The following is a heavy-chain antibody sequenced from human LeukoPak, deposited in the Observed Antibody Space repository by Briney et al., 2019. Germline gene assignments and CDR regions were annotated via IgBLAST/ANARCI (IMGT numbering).Heavy chain of an antibody. CDR3: GKEGGA. CDR2: IGGRGGST. D-gene: IGHD3-16*01. Sequence: GGSLRLSCAASGFKVSDFTITLVRQAPGKGPEWVSAIGGRGGSTYYADSVGGRFTISRDNSKDMVYLQMNSLKVEDTATYYCGKEGGAWGQGTKVTVSS. J-gene: IGHJ5*02. V-gene: IGHV3-23*01. CDR1: GFKVSDFT.